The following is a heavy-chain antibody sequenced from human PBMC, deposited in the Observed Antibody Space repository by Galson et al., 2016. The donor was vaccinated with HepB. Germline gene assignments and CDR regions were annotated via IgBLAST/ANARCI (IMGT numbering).Heavy chain of an antibody. CDR2: INADNDNT. D-gene: IGHD6-25*01. CDR3: ARDSEGGWYSSGYWFDP. CDR1: GYIFTRHA. Sequence: SVKVSCKASGYIFTRHAMHWVRQAPGQRLEWMGWINADNDNTKYSQKFQGRLTITSDTSATTAYMELSRLTYEDTAVYYCARDSEGGWYSSGYWFDPWGQGTLVTVSS. J-gene: IGHJ5*02. V-gene: IGHV1-3*01.